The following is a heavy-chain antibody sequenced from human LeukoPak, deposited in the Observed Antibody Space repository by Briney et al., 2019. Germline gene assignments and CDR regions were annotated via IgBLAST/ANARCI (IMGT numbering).Heavy chain of an antibody. D-gene: IGHD6-19*01. CDR1: GFTFSSYS. CDR3: ARDSSGWSNGWFDP. V-gene: IGHV3-48*01. Sequence: PGGSLRLSCAASGFTFSSYSMNWVRQAPGKGLEWVSYISSSSSTIYYADSVKGRFTISRDNAKNSRYLQMNSLRAEDTAVYYCARDSSGWSNGWFDPWGQGTLVTVSS. J-gene: IGHJ5*02. CDR2: ISSSSSTI.